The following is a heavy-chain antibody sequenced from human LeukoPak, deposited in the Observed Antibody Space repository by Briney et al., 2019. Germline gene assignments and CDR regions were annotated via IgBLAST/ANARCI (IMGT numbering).Heavy chain of an antibody. V-gene: IGHV3-23*01. D-gene: IGHD6-13*01. CDR2: ISGSGDSA. Sequence: GASLRLSCAASGFTFSIYTMTWVRQAPGKGLEWVSAISGSGDSALYADSVRGRFTISRDNSKNTLYLQMNSLRAEDTAVYYCAKRVGEYSSTWFLDYWGQGTLVTVSS. CDR1: GFTFSIYT. J-gene: IGHJ4*02. CDR3: AKRVGEYSSTWFLDY.